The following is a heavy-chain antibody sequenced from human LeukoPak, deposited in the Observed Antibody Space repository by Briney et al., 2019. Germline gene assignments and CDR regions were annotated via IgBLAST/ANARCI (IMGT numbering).Heavy chain of an antibody. CDR3: ARDPPSRGTRYFDY. CDR2: ISSSSSYV. D-gene: IGHD3-16*01. CDR1: GITLRSYV. J-gene: IGHJ4*02. Sequence: GGSLRLSCVASGITLRSYVMNWVRQTPGKGLEWVSSISSSSSYVDYADSVKGRFTISRDNAKNSLYLQMDSLRVEDTAVYYCARDPPSRGTRYFDYWGQGTLVTVSS. V-gene: IGHV3-21*01.